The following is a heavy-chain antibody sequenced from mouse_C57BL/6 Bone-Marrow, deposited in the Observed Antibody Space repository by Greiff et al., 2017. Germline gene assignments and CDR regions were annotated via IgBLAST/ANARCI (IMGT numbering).Heavy chain of an antibody. CDR1: GYTFTSYW. Sequence: QVQLQQPGAELVKPGASVKLSCKASGYTFTSYWMQWVQQRPGQGLEWIGEIDPSDSYTNYNQKFKGKATLTVDTSSSTAYMQLSSLTSEDSAVYYCAREGWYFDVWGTGTTVTVSS. J-gene: IGHJ1*03. CDR2: IDPSDSYT. V-gene: IGHV1-50*01. CDR3: AREGWYFDV.